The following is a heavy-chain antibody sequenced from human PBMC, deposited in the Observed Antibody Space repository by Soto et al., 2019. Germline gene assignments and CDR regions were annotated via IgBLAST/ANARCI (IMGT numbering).Heavy chain of an antibody. CDR2: INHSGST. V-gene: IGHV4-34*01. CDR1: GGSFSGYY. J-gene: IGHJ5*02. D-gene: IGHD2-15*01. Sequence: PSETLSLTCAVYGGSFSGYYWSWIRQPPGKGLEWIGEINHSGSTNYNPSLKSRVTISVDTSKNQFSLKLSSVTAADTAVYYCARGGRGYCSGGSCYSVPWFDPWGQGTLVTVSS. CDR3: ARGGRGYCSGGSCYSVPWFDP.